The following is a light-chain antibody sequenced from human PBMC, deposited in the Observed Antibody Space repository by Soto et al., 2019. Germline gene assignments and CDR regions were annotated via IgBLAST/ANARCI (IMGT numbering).Light chain of an antibody. J-gene: IGLJ2*01. CDR1: SSNIGSNY. Sequence: QSVLTQPPSASGTPGQRVTISCSGSSSNIGSNYVYWYQQLPGTAPKLLIYSNNQRPSGVPDRFSGSKSGTSASLAISGLRSEDDADYYCAAWDDSLSGYVVFGGGTKLTV. CDR3: AAWDDSLSGYVV. CDR2: SNN. V-gene: IGLV1-47*02.